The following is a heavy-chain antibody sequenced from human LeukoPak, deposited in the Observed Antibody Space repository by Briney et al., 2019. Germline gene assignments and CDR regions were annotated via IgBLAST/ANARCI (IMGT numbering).Heavy chain of an antibody. CDR1: GFTFSSYW. CDR3: ARNTRGYSYGYGY. J-gene: IGHJ4*02. V-gene: IGHV3-7*03. CDR2: INQDGTEK. D-gene: IGHD5-18*01. Sequence: PGGSLRLSCAASGFTFSSYWMSWVRQAPGEGLEWVAKINQDGTEKAYVDSVRGRFTISRDNAKNSLFLQMNSLRAEDTAVYYCARNTRGYSYGYGYWGQGTLVTVSS.